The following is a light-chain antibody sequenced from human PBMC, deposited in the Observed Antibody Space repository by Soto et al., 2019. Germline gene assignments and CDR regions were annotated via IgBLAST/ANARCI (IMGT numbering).Light chain of an antibody. Sequence: QAVGTESPCVCGSIGQAVTIFCTGTSSDVGSYNRLSWYQQPPGTAPKLIMYEVNTRPSGVPDRFSGSKSGSTASLTISGLQAEDEADYYCSLYISGSTYVFGTGTKVTVL. CDR1: SSDVGSYNR. CDR3: SLYISGSTYV. CDR2: EVN. J-gene: IGLJ1*01. V-gene: IGLV2-18*01.